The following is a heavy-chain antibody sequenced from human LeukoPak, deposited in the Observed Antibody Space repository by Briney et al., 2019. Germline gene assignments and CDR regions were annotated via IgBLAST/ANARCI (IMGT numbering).Heavy chain of an antibody. J-gene: IGHJ4*02. D-gene: IGHD6-19*01. Sequence: GGSLSLSCAASGFTFSSYEMSWVRQAPGKGLEWVSKISSSGSAIYYADSVKGRFTISRDNAKSTLYLQVNSLRAEDTAVYYCARGGSLGYWGQGTLVTVSS. CDR1: GFTFSSYE. CDR3: ARGGSLGY. V-gene: IGHV3-48*03. CDR2: ISSSGSAI.